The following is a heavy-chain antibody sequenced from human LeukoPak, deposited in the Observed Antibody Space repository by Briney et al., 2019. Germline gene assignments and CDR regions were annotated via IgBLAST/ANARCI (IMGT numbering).Heavy chain of an antibody. Sequence: ASVKVSCKASGYTFTGYYMHWVRQAPGQGLEWMGWINPNSGGTNYAQKFQDRVTMTRDTSISTAYMELSRLRSDDTAVYYCAREGCSSTSCLYYFGYWGQGTLVTVSS. J-gene: IGHJ4*02. CDR2: INPNSGGT. CDR3: AREGCSSTSCLYYFGY. CDR1: GYTFTGYY. V-gene: IGHV1-2*02. D-gene: IGHD2-2*01.